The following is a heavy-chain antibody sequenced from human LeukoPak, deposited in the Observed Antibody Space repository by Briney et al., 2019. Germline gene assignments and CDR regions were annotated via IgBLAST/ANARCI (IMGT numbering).Heavy chain of an antibody. CDR2: FDPEDGET. D-gene: IGHD1-26*01. CDR3: ATTNPERVMGATTSDWFDP. Sequence: GASVKVSCKVSGYTLTELSMHWVRQAPGKGLEWMGGFDPEDGETIYAQKFQGRVTMTEDTSTDTAYMELSSLRSEDTAVYYCATTNPERVMGATTSDWFDPWGQGTLVTVSS. CDR1: GYTLTELS. V-gene: IGHV1-24*01. J-gene: IGHJ5*02.